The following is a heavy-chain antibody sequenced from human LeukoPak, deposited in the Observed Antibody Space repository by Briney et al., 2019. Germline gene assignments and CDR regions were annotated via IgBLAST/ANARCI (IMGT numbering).Heavy chain of an antibody. D-gene: IGHD3-10*01. Sequence: PSETLSLTCTVSGGSISSYYWSWIRQPPGQGLEWIGYIYYSGSTNYNPSLKSRVTISVDTSKNQFSLKLSSVTAADTAVYYCASSALWFGNGGCFDPWGQGTLVTVSS. V-gene: IGHV4-59*01. CDR2: IYYSGST. CDR3: ASSALWFGNGGCFDP. CDR1: GGSISSYY. J-gene: IGHJ5*02.